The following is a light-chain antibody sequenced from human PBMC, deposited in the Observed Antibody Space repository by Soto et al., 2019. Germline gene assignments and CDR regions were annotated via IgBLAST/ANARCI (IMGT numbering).Light chain of an antibody. CDR3: QQRSNWWT. J-gene: IGKJ1*01. Sequence: EIGLTQSPATLSLSPGERATLSCRASQSVSSYLAWYQQKPGQAPRLLIYDASNRATGIPARFSGSGSGTDFTLTISSLEPEDFAVYYCQQRSNWWTFGQGTKV. CDR1: QSVSSY. CDR2: DAS. V-gene: IGKV3-11*01.